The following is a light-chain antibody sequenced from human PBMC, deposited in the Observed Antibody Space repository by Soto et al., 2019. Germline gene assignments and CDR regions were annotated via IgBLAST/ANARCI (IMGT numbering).Light chain of an antibody. V-gene: IGKV1-5*03. CDR2: QAS. Sequence: DIQMTHSPSTLSASVGDRVTITCRASQSINIWLAWYQQKPGKAPKVLIHQASVLESGVPSRFSGSGSGTEFTLTISSLQPDDFATYYCQQYSGSSPFGQGTKVEIK. J-gene: IGKJ2*01. CDR1: QSINIW. CDR3: QQYSGSSP.